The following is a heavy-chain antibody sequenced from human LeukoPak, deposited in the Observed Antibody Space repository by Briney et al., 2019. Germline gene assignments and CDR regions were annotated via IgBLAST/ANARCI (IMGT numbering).Heavy chain of an antibody. J-gene: IGHJ6*03. D-gene: IGHD3-3*01. CDR1: GFTFSSFS. CDR3: ARDSDFWSGYYYYYYMDV. CDR2: ISSSSSYI. Sequence: PGGSLRLSCAASGFTFSSFSMNWVRQAPGKGLEWVSSISSSSSYIYYADSVKGRFTISRDNAKNSLYLQMNSLRAEDTAVYYCARDSDFWSGYYYYYYMDVWGKGTTVTVSS. V-gene: IGHV3-21*01.